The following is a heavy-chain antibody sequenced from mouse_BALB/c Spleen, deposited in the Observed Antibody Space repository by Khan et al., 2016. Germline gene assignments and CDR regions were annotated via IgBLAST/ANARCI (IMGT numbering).Heavy chain of an antibody. J-gene: IGHJ2*01. CDR2: INPDTSTI. D-gene: IGHD1-1*01. V-gene: IGHV4-1*02. Sequence: EVKLLESGGGLVQSGGSLKLSCAASGFDFSGYWMSWVRQAPGKGLEWIGEINPDTSTINYTPSLKDKFIISRDNTKNTLYLQMSKVRSEDTAFYYTVRNNYGKSPYYFDYWGQGTTLTVSS. CDR3: VRNNYGKSPYYFDY. CDR1: GFDFSGYW.